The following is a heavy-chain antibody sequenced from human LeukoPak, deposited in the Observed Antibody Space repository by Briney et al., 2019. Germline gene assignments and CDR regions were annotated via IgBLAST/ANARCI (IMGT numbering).Heavy chain of an antibody. D-gene: IGHD3-9*01. J-gene: IGHJ4*02. CDR2: INHSGST. V-gene: IGHV4-34*01. CDR1: GGSFSGYY. Sequence: PSETLSLTCAVYGGSFSGYYWSWIRQPPGKGLEWIGEINHSGSTNYNPSLKSRVTISVDTSKNQFSLKLSSVTAADTAVYYCARASYNPRYFSLPYYFDYWGQGTLVTVSS. CDR3: ARASYNPRYFSLPYYFDY.